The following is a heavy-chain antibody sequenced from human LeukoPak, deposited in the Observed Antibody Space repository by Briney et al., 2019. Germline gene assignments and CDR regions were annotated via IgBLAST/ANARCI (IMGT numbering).Heavy chain of an antibody. Sequence: SETLSLTRAVYGGSFSGYYWSWIRQPPGKGLEWIGEINHSGSTNYNPSLKSRVTISVDTSKNQFSLKLSSVTAADTAVYYCARSRGVTMVRGVPYYFDYWGQGTLVTVSS. CDR2: INHSGST. CDR1: GGSFSGYY. V-gene: IGHV4-34*01. CDR3: ARSRGVTMVRGVPYYFDY. D-gene: IGHD3-10*01. J-gene: IGHJ4*02.